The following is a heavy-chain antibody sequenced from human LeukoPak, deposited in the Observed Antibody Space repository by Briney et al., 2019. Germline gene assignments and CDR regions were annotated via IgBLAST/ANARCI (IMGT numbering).Heavy chain of an antibody. CDR3: APYSGYDAGDYYCDF. Sequence: GGSLRLSCAASGFTFSSYAMSWVRQAPGKGPEWVSAISGSGGSTYYADSVKGRFTISRDNSKNTLYLQMNSLRAEDTAVYYCAPYSGYDAGDYYCDFWGQGTLVTVSS. D-gene: IGHD5-12*01. CDR1: GFTFSSYA. CDR2: ISGSGGST. V-gene: IGHV3-23*01. J-gene: IGHJ4*02.